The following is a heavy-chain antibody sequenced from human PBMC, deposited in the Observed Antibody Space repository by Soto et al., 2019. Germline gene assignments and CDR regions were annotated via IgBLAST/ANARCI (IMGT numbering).Heavy chain of an antibody. CDR2: INHSGST. J-gene: IGHJ4*02. CDR3: ARENDYGSGSYIPLFDY. CDR1: GGSFSGYY. V-gene: IGHV4-34*01. D-gene: IGHD3-10*01. Sequence: QVQLQQWGAGLLKPSETLSLTCAVYGGSFSGYYWSWIRQPPGKGLEWIGEINHSGSTNYNPSLKSRVTISVGTSKNQFSLKLSSVTAADTAVYYCARENDYGSGSYIPLFDYWGQGTLVTVSS.